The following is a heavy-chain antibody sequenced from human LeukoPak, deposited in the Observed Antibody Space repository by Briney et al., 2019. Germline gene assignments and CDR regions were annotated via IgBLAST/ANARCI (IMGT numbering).Heavy chain of an antibody. CDR3: ARGLSLDYYDSSGYYSTSFDY. CDR1: GYSFTSYW. J-gene: IGHJ4*02. D-gene: IGHD3-22*01. CDR2: IYPGDSDT. Sequence: GESLKISCKGSGYSFTSYWIGWVRQMPGKGLEWMGIIYPGDSDTRYSPSFQGQVTISADKSISTAYLQWSSLKASDTAMYYCARGLSLDYYDSSGYYSTSFDYWGQGTLVTVSS. V-gene: IGHV5-51*01.